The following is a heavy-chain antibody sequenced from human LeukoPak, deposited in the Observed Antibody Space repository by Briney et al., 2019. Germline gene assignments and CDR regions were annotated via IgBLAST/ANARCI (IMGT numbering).Heavy chain of an antibody. CDR3: ARVRIDCSSTSCYHGSFDY. V-gene: IGHV4-31*03. CDR1: GGSISSGGYY. J-gene: IGHJ4*02. Sequence: SETLSLTCTVSGGSISSGGYYWSWIRQHPGQGLEWIGYIYYSGSTYYNPSLKSRVTISVDTSKNQFSLKLSSVTAADTAVYYCARVRIDCSSTSCYHGSFDYWGQGTLVTVSS. D-gene: IGHD2-2*01. CDR2: IYYSGST.